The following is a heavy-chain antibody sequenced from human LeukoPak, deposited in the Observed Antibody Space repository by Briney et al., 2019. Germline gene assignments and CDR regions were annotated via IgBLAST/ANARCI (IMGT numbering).Heavy chain of an antibody. Sequence: GGSLRLSCAASGFTLSNAGMNWVRQAPGKGLEWVDRIKTKSEGGTTDYAAPAKGRFTISRDDSKNALFLQMDSLKSDDTAMYYCTTEFKELGSFFYFYYMDVWGTGTTVTISS. V-gene: IGHV3-15*01. D-gene: IGHD3-10*01. CDR3: TTEFKELGSFFYFYYMDV. J-gene: IGHJ6*03. CDR1: GFTLSNAG. CDR2: IKTKSEGGTT.